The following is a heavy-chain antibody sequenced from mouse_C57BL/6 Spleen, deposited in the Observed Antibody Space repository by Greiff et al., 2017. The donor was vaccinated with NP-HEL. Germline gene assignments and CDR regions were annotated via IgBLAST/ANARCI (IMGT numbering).Heavy chain of an antibody. Sequence: VQLQQSGPELVKPGASVKISCKASGYAFSSSWMNWVKQRPGKGLEWIGRIYPGDGDTNYNGKFKGKATLTADKSSSTAYMQLSSLTSEDSAVYFCARSGYYGNVDYWGQGTTLTVSS. CDR3: ARSGYYGNVDY. J-gene: IGHJ2*01. V-gene: IGHV1-82*01. CDR1: GYAFSSSW. CDR2: IYPGDGDT. D-gene: IGHD1-1*01.